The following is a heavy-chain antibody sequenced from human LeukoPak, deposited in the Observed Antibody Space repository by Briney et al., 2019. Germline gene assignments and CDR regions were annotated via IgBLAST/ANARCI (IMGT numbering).Heavy chain of an antibody. Sequence: SETLSLTCTASGDSISSYYWSWIRQPPGKGLEWIGYIYYSGSTNYNPSLKSRVTISVDTSKNQFSLKLSSVTAADTAVYYCARDYYDSSGYYYLGGWGQGTLVTVSS. CDR1: GDSISSYY. CDR2: IYYSGST. V-gene: IGHV4-59*01. D-gene: IGHD3-22*01. J-gene: IGHJ4*02. CDR3: ARDYYDSSGYYYLGG.